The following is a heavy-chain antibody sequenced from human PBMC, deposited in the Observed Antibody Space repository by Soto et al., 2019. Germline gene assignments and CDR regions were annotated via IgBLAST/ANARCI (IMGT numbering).Heavy chain of an antibody. D-gene: IGHD3-3*01. J-gene: IGHJ5*02. V-gene: IGHV4-39*01. Sequence: QVHLQESGPGLVKPSETLSLTCTVSGDSVNNNDFYWAGIRQPPGKGLEWVVTIFYSGTTYHNPSLKGRVTASEDRAENQFSLKLTSVTASDTAVYYCARLDFRSGYYGGRFDPWGQGTLGTVSS. CDR1: GDSVNNNDFY. CDR3: ARLDFRSGYYGGRFDP. CDR2: IFYSGTT.